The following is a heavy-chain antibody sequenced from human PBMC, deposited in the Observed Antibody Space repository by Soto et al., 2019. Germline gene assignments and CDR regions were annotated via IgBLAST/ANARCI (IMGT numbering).Heavy chain of an antibody. J-gene: IGHJ4*02. Sequence: SVEVSCKXSGGTFSSYGIDWVRQAPGQGLEWMGGIIPIFGRANYAQKIQGRVTITADESTSTAYMELRSLRSEDTAVYYCARGVHYDSSGYYYFYWGQGTLVTVSS. V-gene: IGHV1-69*13. CDR1: GGTFSSYG. D-gene: IGHD3-22*01. CDR3: ARGVHYDSSGYYYFY. CDR2: IIPIFGRA.